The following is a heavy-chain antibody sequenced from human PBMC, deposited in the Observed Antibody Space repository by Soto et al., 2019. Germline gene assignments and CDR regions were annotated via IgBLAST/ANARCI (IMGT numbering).Heavy chain of an antibody. CDR2: VSPKRSNA. CDR3: ARGVNAGVDY. D-gene: IGHD7-27*01. CDR1: GYTFSNLD. V-gene: IGHV1-8*01. J-gene: IGHJ4*02. Sequence: QVQLVQSGAEVKNPGASVRVSCKTSGYTFSNLDINWVRQATGQGLEWMGWVSPKRSNAGYAQKFQGRVSMTTDTSISTAYMEPSSLTSEDTAVYYCARGVNAGVDYWGQGTLVTVSS.